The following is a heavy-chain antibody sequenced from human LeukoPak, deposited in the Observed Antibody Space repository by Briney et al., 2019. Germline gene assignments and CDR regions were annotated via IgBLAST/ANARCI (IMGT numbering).Heavy chain of an antibody. V-gene: IGHV1-69*04. D-gene: IGHD3-9*01. CDR1: GGTFSSYA. CDR3: ARGLGLRYFDWLLLPDY. Sequence: ASVKVSCKASGGTFSSYAISWVRQAPGQGLEWMGRIIPILGIANYAQKFQGRVTITADKSTSTAYMELSSLRSEDTAVYYCARGLGLRYFDWLLLPDYWGQGTLVTVSS. J-gene: IGHJ4*02. CDR2: IIPILGIA.